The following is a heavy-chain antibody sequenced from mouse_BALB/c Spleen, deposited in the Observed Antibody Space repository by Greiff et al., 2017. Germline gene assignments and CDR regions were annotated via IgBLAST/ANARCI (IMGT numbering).Heavy chain of an antibody. CDR3: ARMDADAMDY. Sequence: EVQRVASGGGLVQPGGSRKLSCAASGFTFSSFGMYWVRQAPEKGLEWVAYISSGSSTIYYADTVKGRFTISRDNPKNTLFLQMTSLRSEDTAMYYYARMDADAMDYWGQGTSVTVSS. CDR1: GFTFSSFG. CDR2: ISSGSSTI. J-gene: IGHJ4*01. V-gene: IGHV5-17*02.